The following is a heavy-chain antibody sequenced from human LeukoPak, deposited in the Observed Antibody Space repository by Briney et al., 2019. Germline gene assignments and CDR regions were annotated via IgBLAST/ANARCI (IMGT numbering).Heavy chain of an antibody. Sequence: GESLKISCRGSGYSFTSYWIGWVRQTPVKGLEYMGIIYPGDSDTRYSPSFQGQVTVSVDKSINTAYLQWGSLQASDTAIYYCARTRDSFNSGDFDYWGQGTQVTVSS. CDR3: ARTRDSFNSGDFDY. J-gene: IGHJ4*02. CDR1: GYSFTSYW. D-gene: IGHD5-24*01. V-gene: IGHV5-51*01. CDR2: IYPGDSDT.